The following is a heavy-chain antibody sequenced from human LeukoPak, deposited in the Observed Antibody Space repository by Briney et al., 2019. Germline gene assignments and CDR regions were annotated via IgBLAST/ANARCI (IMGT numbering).Heavy chain of an antibody. CDR2: INHSGST. CDR1: GGSFSGYY. D-gene: IGHD6-19*01. CDR3: ARRKFRIAVAGPGAYFDY. V-gene: IGHV4-34*01. Sequence: SGTLSLTCAVYGGSFSGYYWSWIRQPPGKGLEWIGEINHSGSTNYNPSLKSRVTISVDTSKNQFSLKLSSVTAEDTAVYYCARRKFRIAVAGPGAYFDYWGQGTLVTVSS. J-gene: IGHJ4*02.